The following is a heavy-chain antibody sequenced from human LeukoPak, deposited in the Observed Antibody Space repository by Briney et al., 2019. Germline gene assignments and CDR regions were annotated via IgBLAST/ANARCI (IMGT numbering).Heavy chain of an antibody. Sequence: GGSLRLSCAASGFTFSSYSMNWVRQAPGKGLERVSSISSSSSYIYYADSVKGRFTISRDNAKNSLYLQMNSLRAQDTAVYYCARDRFLIGSSEQYGMYVWGQGTTVTVSS. V-gene: IGHV3-21*03. CDR1: GFTFSSYS. CDR3: ARDRFLIGSSEQYGMYV. D-gene: IGHD6-6*01. CDR2: ISSSSSYI. J-gene: IGHJ6*02.